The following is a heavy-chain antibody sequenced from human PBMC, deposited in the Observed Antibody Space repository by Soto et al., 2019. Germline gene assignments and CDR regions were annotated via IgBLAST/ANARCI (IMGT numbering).Heavy chain of an antibody. J-gene: IGHJ6*02. Sequence: GGSMRLSCAASGFTFSSYTMNWFRQAPGKGLEWVSVITGNSDHILYADSVKGRFTISRDNSKNTLYLHMNSLRDEDTAIYYCAKSDGYSWYAVDVWGQGTTVTVSS. CDR3: AKSDGYSWYAVDV. V-gene: IGHV3-23*01. D-gene: IGHD6-13*01. CDR2: ITGNSDHI. CDR1: GFTFSSYT.